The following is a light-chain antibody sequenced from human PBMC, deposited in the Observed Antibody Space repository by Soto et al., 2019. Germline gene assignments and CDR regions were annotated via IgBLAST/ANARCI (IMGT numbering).Light chain of an antibody. V-gene: IGLV2-11*01. Sequence: QSVLTQPRSVSGSPGQSVTISCTGTSSDVDDYNYVSWFQQHPGKAPKLMIYDVSERPSGVPDRFSGSKSGNTVSLTISGLQAEDEADYYCCSYGGTFYVFGTGTKLTVL. J-gene: IGLJ1*01. CDR3: CSYGGTFYV. CDR2: DVS. CDR1: SSDVDDYNY.